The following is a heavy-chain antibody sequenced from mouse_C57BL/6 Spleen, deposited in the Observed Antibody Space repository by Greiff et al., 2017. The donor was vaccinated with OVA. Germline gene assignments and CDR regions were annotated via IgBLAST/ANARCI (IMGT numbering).Heavy chain of an antibody. CDR1: GFTFTDYY. CDR3: ARSYGYYPEAMDY. Sequence: EVQLVESGGGLVQPGGSLSLSCAASGFTFTDYYMSWVRQPPGKALEWLGFIRNKANGYTTEYSASVQGRFTISRDNSHSILNLQMNPLMDEDSATYYGARSYGYYPEAMDYWGQGTSVTVSS. CDR2: IRNKANGYTT. D-gene: IGHD2-3*01. J-gene: IGHJ4*01. V-gene: IGHV7-3*01.